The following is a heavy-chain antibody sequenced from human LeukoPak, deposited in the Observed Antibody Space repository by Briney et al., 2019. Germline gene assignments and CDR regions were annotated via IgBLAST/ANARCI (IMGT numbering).Heavy chain of an antibody. CDR2: IKQDGSEK. CDR1: GFTFSSYW. CDR3: ARGWDTAIRNGGYYYDSSGYPSFDY. J-gene: IGHJ4*02. D-gene: IGHD3-22*01. V-gene: IGHV3-7*01. Sequence: GGSLRLSCAASGFTFSSYWMSWVRQAPGKGLEWVANIKQDGSEKYYVDSVEGRFTISRDNAKNSLYLQMNSLRAEDTAVYYCARGWDTAIRNGGYYYDSSGYPSFDYWGQGTLVTVSS.